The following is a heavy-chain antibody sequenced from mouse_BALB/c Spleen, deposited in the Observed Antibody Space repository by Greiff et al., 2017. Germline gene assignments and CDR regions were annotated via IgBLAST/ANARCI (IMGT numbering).Heavy chain of an antibody. CDR1: GFSLTSYD. CDR3: VRDHYGNYGWYFDV. Sequence: QVQLKESGPGLVAPSQSLSITCTVSGFSLTSYDISWIRQPPGKGLEWLGVIWTGGGTNYNSAFMSRLSISKDNSKSQVFLKMNSLQTDDTAIYYCVRDHYGNYGWYFDVWGAGTTVTVSS. J-gene: IGHJ1*01. V-gene: IGHV2-9-2*01. CDR2: IWTGGGT. D-gene: IGHD2-1*01.